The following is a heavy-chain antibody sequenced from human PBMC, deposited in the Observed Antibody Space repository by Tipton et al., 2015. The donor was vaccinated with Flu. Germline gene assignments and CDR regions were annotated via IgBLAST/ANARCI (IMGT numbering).Heavy chain of an antibody. CDR1: GGSISSSSYF. J-gene: IGHJ4*02. D-gene: IGHD3-10*01. Sequence: TLSLTCTVSGGSISSSSYFWGWIRQPPGKGLEWIGSFHSSGSTYYNPSLKSRVTISVDTSKNQLSLKLSSVTAADTAVYYCARRAYHHGSEIDYWGQGILVTASS. CDR3: ARRAYHHGSEIDY. CDR2: FHSSGST. V-gene: IGHV4-39*01.